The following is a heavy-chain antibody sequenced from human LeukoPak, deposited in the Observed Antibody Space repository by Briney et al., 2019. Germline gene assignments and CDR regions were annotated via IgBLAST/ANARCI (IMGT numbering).Heavy chain of an antibody. V-gene: IGHV3-9*01. D-gene: IGHD2-2*01. Sequence: PGRSLRLSCAASGFTFDDYAMYWVRHPPGKGLEWASGITWNSGTIGYADSVKGRFTISRDNAKNSLYLQMDSLRAEDTAVYYCGKEMYSSTSYGMDVWGQGTTVTVSS. CDR2: ITWNSGTI. J-gene: IGHJ6*02. CDR3: GKEMYSSTSYGMDV. CDR1: GFTFDDYA.